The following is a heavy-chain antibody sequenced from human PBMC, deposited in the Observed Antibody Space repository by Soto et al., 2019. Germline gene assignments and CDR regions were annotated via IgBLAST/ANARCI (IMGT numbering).Heavy chain of an antibody. V-gene: IGHV1-46*01. D-gene: IGHD2-2*01. CDR1: GYTFTSYY. J-gene: IGHJ6*02. CDR2: INPSGGST. CDR3: ARDPVWEDIVVVPAAMGYYYYGMDV. Sequence: QVQLVQSGAEVKKPGASVKVSCKASGYTFTSYYMHWVRQAPGQGLEWMGIINPSGGSTSYAQKFQGRVTMTRDTSTSTVYMELSSLRSEDTAVYYCARDPVWEDIVVVPAAMGYYYYGMDVWGQGTTVTVSS.